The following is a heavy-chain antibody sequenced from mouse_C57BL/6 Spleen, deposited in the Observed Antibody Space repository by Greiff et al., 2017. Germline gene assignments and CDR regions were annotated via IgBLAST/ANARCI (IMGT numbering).Heavy chain of an antibody. J-gene: IGHJ4*01. CDR2: IDPSDSYT. CDR3: ARYSYGYENYAMDY. V-gene: IGHV1-50*01. CDR1: GYTFTSYW. Sequence: QVQLQQPGAELVKPGASVKLSCKASGYTFTSYWMQWVKQRPGQGLEWIGEIDPSDSYTNYNQKFKGKATLTVDTSSSTAYMQLSSLTSEDSAVYYCARYSYGYENYAMDYWGQGTSVTVSS. D-gene: IGHD2-2*01.